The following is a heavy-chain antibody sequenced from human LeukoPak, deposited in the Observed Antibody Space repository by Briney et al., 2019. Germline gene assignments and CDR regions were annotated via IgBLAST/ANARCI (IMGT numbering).Heavy chain of an antibody. V-gene: IGHV3-30*18. CDR3: AKVGRNYGDYNGWFDP. D-gene: IGHD4-17*01. J-gene: IGHJ5*02. CDR2: MSYDGGNK. Sequence: GRPLRLSCAASGFILTDYGMHWGRQAPGKGLDWVAFMSYDGGNKYYADSVKGRFTISRDNSKNTLYLQMNTLRAEDTAVYYCAKVGRNYGDYNGWFDPWGQGTLVTVSS. CDR1: GFILTDYG.